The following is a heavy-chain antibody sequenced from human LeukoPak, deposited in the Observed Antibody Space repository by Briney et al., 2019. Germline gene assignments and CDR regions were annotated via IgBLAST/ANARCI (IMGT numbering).Heavy chain of an antibody. CDR3: ARDSLKLLPYMDV. D-gene: IGHD1-26*01. CDR1: GGSISSYY. J-gene: IGHJ6*03. Sequence: SETLSLTCTVSGGSISSYYWSWIRQPPGKGLEWIGRIYTSGSTNYNPSLKSRVTISVDTSKNQFSLKLSSVTAADTAVYYCARDSLKLLPYMDVWGKGTTVTVSS. V-gene: IGHV4-4*08. CDR2: IYTSGST.